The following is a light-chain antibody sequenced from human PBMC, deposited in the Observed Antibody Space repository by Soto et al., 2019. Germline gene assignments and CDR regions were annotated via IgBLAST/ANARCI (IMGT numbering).Light chain of an antibody. CDR2: GAS. CDR1: QSVSNN. Sequence: EIVMAQSPATLSVSPGERATLSCRASQSVSNNLAWYQQKPGQAPRLLTYGASTRATGIPARFSGSGSGTDFTLTISSLQSEDFAVYHCQQYNNWPWKFGQGTKVDIK. V-gene: IGKV3-15*01. CDR3: QQYNNWPWK. J-gene: IGKJ1*01.